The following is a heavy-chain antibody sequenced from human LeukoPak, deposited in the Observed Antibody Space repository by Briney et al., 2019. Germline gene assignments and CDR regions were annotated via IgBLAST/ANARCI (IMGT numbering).Heavy chain of an antibody. CDR3: AMYRVGYDWLFSESRDY. CDR1: GFTFSSYS. V-gene: IGHV3-21*01. J-gene: IGHJ4*02. D-gene: IGHD5-12*01. Sequence: PGGSLRLSCAASGFTFSSYSMNWVRQAPGKGLEWVSSISSSSSYIYYADSVKGRFTISRDNAKNSLYLQVNSLRAEDTAVYYCAMYRVGYDWLFSESRDYWGQGTLVTVSS. CDR2: ISSSSSYI.